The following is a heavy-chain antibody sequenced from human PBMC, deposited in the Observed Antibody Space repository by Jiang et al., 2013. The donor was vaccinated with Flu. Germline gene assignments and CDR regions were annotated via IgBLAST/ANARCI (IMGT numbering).Heavy chain of an antibody. D-gene: IGHD3-3*01. CDR1: GGSISSYY. CDR2: IYYSGST. CDR3: AREGASGYDFWSGYAFDI. V-gene: IGHV4-59*01. Sequence: GPGLVKPSETLSLTCTVSGGSISSYYWSWIRQPPGKGLEWIGYIYYSGSTNYNPSLKSRVTISVDTSKNQFSLKLSSVTAADTAVYYCAREGASGYDFWSGYAFDIWGQGTMVTVSS. J-gene: IGHJ3*02.